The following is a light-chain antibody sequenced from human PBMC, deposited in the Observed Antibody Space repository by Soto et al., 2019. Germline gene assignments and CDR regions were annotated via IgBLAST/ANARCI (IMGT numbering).Light chain of an antibody. CDR2: DAS. CDR3: QQFNNLPLT. J-gene: IGKJ1*01. CDR1: QDISHY. Sequence: DIQMTQSPSSLSASVGDRVTITCQASQDISHYLNWYQQKPGKAPKLLIYDASNLETGVPSKFSGSGSGTDFIFTISRLQPEDIAIYYCQQFNNLPLTFGQGTKVEIE. V-gene: IGKV1-33*01.